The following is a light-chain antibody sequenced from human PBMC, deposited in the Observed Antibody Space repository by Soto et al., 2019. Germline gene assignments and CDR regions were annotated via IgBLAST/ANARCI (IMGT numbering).Light chain of an antibody. V-gene: IGKV3-20*01. CDR3: QQYGSSGT. CDR1: QSVSNNY. Sequence: EIVLTQSPGTLSLSPGERATLSCRASQSVSNNYLAWYQQKPGQAPRLLIYGASNKATGLPDRVIGSGSGTDFTLTISRLEPEDFAVYYCQQYGSSGTFGQGTKVESK. J-gene: IGKJ1*01. CDR2: GAS.